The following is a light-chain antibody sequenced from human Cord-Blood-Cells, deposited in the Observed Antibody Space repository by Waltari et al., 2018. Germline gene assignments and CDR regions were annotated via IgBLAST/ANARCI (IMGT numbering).Light chain of an antibody. CDR3: CSYAGSSWV. Sequence: QSALTQPASVSGSPAQSITISCTGTSRDVGSYNLLSWYQQHPGKAPKLMIYEGSKRPSGVANRFSGSKSGNTASLTISGLQAEDEADYYCCSYAGSSWVFGGGTKLTVL. V-gene: IGLV2-23*01. CDR1: SRDVGSYNL. CDR2: EGS. J-gene: IGLJ3*02.